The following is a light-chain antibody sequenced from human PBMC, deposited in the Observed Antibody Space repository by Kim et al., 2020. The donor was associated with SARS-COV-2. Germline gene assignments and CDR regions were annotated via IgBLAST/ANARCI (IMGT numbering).Light chain of an antibody. CDR3: QQANSFPVT. J-gene: IGKJ2*01. CDR1: QGVSNW. V-gene: IGKV1-12*01. CDR2: AAS. Sequence: DIQMTQSPSSVSASVGDRVTITCRASQGVSNWLAWYQQKPGRAPNLLIYAASKLHSGVPSRFSGGGSGTDFTLTISSLQPEDFATYYCQQANSFPVTFGQGTKLEI.